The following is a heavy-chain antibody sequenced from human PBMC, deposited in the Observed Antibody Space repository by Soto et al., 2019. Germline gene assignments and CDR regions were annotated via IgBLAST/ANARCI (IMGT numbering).Heavy chain of an antibody. CDR1: GGSISSGGYY. Sequence: PSETLSLTCTVSGGSISSGGYYWSWIRQPPGKGLEWIGNIYYSGSTYYNPSLKSRVTISIDTSKNQFSLKLSSVTAADTAVYYCASRKSSPYFDYWGQGTLVTVSS. CDR3: ASRKSSPYFDY. V-gene: IGHV4-30-4*08. CDR2: IYYSGST. J-gene: IGHJ4*02. D-gene: IGHD3-10*01.